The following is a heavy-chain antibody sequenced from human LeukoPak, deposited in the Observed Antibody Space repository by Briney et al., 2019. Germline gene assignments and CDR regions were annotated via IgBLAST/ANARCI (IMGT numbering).Heavy chain of an antibody. CDR3: ASGSGSLGYYGMDV. V-gene: IGHV3-48*04. CDR2: ISSSSSTI. D-gene: IGHD3-10*01. Sequence: GGSLGLSCAASGFTFSDYALGWVRQAPGKGLEWVSYISSSSSTIYYADSVKGRFTISRDNAKNSLYLQMNSLRAEDTAVYYCASGSGSLGYYGMDVWGQGTTVTVSS. J-gene: IGHJ6*02. CDR1: GFTFSDYA.